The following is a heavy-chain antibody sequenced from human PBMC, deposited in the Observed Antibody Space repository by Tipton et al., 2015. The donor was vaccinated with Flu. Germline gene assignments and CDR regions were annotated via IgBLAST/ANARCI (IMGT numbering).Heavy chain of an antibody. Sequence: TLSLTCTVSGGSISSGSYYWSWIRQPAGKGLEWIGRIYTSGSTNYNPSLKSRVTISVDTSKNQFSLKLSSVTAADTAVYYCARDTSSGRGHYWGQGMLVTVSS. CDR3: ARDTSSGRGHY. CDR1: GGSISSGSYY. D-gene: IGHD6-19*01. J-gene: IGHJ4*02. V-gene: IGHV4-61*02. CDR2: IYTSGST.